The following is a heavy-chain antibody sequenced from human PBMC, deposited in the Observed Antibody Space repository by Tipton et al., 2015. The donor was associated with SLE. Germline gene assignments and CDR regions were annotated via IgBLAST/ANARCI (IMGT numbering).Heavy chain of an antibody. J-gene: IGHJ3*02. CDR3: AINGDSDAFDI. D-gene: IGHD4-17*01. V-gene: IGHV4-59*12. CDR1: GGSINSYY. Sequence: TLSLTCTVSGGSINSYYWSWIRQPPGKGLEWIGYVYYTETASYNPSLKSRVTISVDTSKNQFSLKLSSVTAADTAVYYCAINGDSDAFDIWGQGTMVTVSS. CDR2: VYYTETA.